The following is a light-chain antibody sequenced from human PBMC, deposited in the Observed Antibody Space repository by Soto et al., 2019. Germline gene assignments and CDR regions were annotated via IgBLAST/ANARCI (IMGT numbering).Light chain of an antibody. Sequence: EILLTQSPGTLSLSPGERATLSCRASQSVSNNYLAWYQQKPGQAPRLLIYGASNRATGIPDRLSGSGSGTEFTLTISRMEPEDSAVYYCQQYGTSGTFGQGTKVDIK. J-gene: IGKJ1*01. CDR2: GAS. CDR1: QSVSNNY. CDR3: QQYGTSGT. V-gene: IGKV3-20*01.